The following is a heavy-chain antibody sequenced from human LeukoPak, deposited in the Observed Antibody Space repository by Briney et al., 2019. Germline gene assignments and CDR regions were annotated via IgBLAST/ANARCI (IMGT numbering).Heavy chain of an antibody. CDR2: ISSSGSII. J-gene: IGHJ4*02. V-gene: IGHV3-48*03. CDR1: GFSFSSYE. Sequence: GGSLRLSCAASGFSFSSYEMNWVRQAPGKGLEFISYISSSGSIIYYADSVKGRFTISRDKSKNTLYLQMNSLRAEDTAVYFCAKDSKRWKTYYYESGNYYFDYWGQGTLVTVSS. D-gene: IGHD3-10*01. CDR3: AKDSKRWKTYYYESGNYYFDY.